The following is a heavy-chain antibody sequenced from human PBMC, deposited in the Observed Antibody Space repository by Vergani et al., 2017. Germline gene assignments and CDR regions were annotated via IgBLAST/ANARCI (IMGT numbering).Heavy chain of an antibody. CDR3: ARTQNYYDSSGFDY. Sequence: QVQLVQSGAEVKKPGASVKVSCKASGYTFTSYGISWVRQAPGQGLEWMGWISVYNGNTNYAQKFQGRVTMTTDTSTSTAYMELRSLRSEDTAVYYCARTQNYYDSSGFDYWGQGTLVTVSS. CDR2: ISVYNGNT. J-gene: IGHJ4*02. V-gene: IGHV1-18*04. CDR1: GYTFTSYG. D-gene: IGHD3-22*01.